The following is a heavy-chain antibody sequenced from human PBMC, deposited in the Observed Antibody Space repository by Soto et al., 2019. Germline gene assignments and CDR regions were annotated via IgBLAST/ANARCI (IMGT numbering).Heavy chain of an antibody. D-gene: IGHD3-9*01. CDR3: TREHVVTIFRRGQRGSFDN. Sequence: GGSLRLSCAASGFTFSSYAMSWGRQAPGKGLEWVSDISGSGVRTHYADSVKGRFTISRDNSKNTLFLQMNSLRAEDTAVYYCTREHVVTIFRRGQRGSFDNWSQGTLVTVSS. CDR1: GFTFSSYA. V-gene: IGHV3-23*01. CDR2: ISGSGVRT. J-gene: IGHJ4*02.